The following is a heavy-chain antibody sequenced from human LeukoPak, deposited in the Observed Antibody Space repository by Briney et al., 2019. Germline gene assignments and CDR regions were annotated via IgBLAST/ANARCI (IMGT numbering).Heavy chain of an antibody. Sequence: SETLSLTCTVSGASINSDTYYCGWIRQPRGKGLEWIGTHSHSGSAYSNPSLRSRITISVDTSKTQFSLNLRSVTAADTAVYYCARDLPPLPWGQGTLVTVSS. CDR3: ARDLPPLP. CDR2: HSHSGSA. V-gene: IGHV4-39*07. CDR1: GASINSDTYY. J-gene: IGHJ5*02.